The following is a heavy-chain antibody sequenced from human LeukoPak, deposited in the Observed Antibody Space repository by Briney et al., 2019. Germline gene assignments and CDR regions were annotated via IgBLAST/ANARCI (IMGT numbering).Heavy chain of an antibody. J-gene: IGHJ4*02. V-gene: IGHV3-7*01. D-gene: IGHD3-22*01. CDR1: GLTFSIYW. CDR2: IKQDGSEK. Sequence: GGSLRLSCAASGLTFSIYWMTWVRQAPGKGLEWVANIKQDGSEKYYVDSVKGRFTISRDNAKNSLYLQMNSLRAEDTAVYYCGSGYYFDYWGQGTLVTVSS. CDR3: GSGYYFDY.